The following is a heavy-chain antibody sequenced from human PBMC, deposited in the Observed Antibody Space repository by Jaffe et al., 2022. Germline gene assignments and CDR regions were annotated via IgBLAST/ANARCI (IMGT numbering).Heavy chain of an antibody. CDR3: AKGYSSSWPWDAFDI. D-gene: IGHD6-13*01. Sequence: EVQLVESGGGLVQPGRSLRLSCAASGFTFDDYAMHWVRQAPGKGLEWVSGISWNSGSIGYADSVKGRFTISRDNAKNSLYLQMNSLRAEDTALYYCAKGYSSSWPWDAFDIWGQGTMVTVSS. V-gene: IGHV3-9*01. CDR1: GFTFDDYA. J-gene: IGHJ3*02. CDR2: ISWNSGSI.